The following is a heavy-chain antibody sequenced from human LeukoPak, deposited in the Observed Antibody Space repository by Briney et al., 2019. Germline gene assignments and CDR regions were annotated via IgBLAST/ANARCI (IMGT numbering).Heavy chain of an antibody. V-gene: IGHV3-23*01. CDR1: GLTFSAYA. CDR2: ISGGGFNT. J-gene: IGHJ6*02. D-gene: IGHD6-6*01. CDR3: AKGLRSSSGYYYYGMDV. Sequence: GGSLRLSCATSGLTFSAYAMNWVRQAPGKGLEWVSAISGGGFNTYYADSVQGRFTISRDNSKNTLYLQMNSLRAEDTAVYYCAKGLRSSSGYYYYGMDVWGQGTTVIVSS.